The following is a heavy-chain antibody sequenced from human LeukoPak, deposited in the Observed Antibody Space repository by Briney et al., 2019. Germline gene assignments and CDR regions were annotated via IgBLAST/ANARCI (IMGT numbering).Heavy chain of an antibody. CDR2: INPHSGGT. V-gene: IGHV1-2*02. Sequence: ASVTVSCKASGYTFTGYYIHWMRQAPGQGLEWMGWINPHSGGTNYAQNFQGRVTMTRDTSISTVYMELHTLRSDDTAVYFCARGLLTGRNWYFDLWGRGTLPTASS. D-gene: IGHD3-9*01. CDR3: ARGLLTGRNWYFDL. CDR1: GYTFTGYY. J-gene: IGHJ2*01.